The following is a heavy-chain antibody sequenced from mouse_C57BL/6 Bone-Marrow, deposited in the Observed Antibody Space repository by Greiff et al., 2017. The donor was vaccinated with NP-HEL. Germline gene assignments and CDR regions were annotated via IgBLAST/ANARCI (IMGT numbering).Heavy chain of an antibody. CDR1: GFTFSSYG. CDR2: ISSGGSYT. Sequence: EVKLVESGGDLVKPGGSLKLSCAASGFTFSSYGMSWVRQTPDKRLEWVATISSGGSYTYYPDSVKGRFTISRDNAKNTLYLQMNSLKSEDTAMYYCARHYYSNYFDYWGQGTTLTVSS. D-gene: IGHD2-5*01. J-gene: IGHJ2*01. V-gene: IGHV5-6*01. CDR3: ARHYYSNYFDY.